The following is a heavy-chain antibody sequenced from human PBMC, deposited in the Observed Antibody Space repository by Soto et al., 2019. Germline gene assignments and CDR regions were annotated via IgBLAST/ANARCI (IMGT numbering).Heavy chain of an antibody. CDR3: AKGVAIAFMPYYFDY. Sequence: QVQLVESGGGMVQPGRSLRLSCAASGFTFSSYGMHWVRQAPGKGLEWVAVISYDGSNKYYADSVKGRFTISRDNSKNTLYLQMNSLRAEDTAVYYFAKGVAIAFMPYYFDYWGQGTLVTVSS. J-gene: IGHJ4*02. CDR2: ISYDGSNK. D-gene: IGHD3-3*02. CDR1: GFTFSSYG. V-gene: IGHV3-30*18.